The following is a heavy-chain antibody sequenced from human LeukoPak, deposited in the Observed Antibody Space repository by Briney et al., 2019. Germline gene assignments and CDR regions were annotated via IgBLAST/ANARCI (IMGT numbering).Heavy chain of an antibody. D-gene: IGHD6-19*01. CDR1: GFTFSDYY. CDR2: ISSSGSTI. V-gene: IGHV3-11*04. CDR3: ARARRSSGWYLPDY. Sequence: GGSLRLSCAASGFTFSDYYMNWVRQAPGKGLEWVSYISSSGSTIYYANSVQGRFTVSRDNAKTSLYLQMNSLRAEDTAVYYCARARRSSGWYLPDYWGQGTLVTVSS. J-gene: IGHJ4*02.